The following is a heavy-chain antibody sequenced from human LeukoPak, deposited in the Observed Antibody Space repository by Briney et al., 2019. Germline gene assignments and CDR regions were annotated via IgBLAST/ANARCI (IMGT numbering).Heavy chain of an antibody. V-gene: IGHV3-23*01. D-gene: IGHD2-2*01. Sequence: PGGSLRLSCAASGFTFSSYAMSWVRQAPGKGLEWVSAISGSGGSTYYADSVKGRFTISRDNSKNTLYLQMNSLRAEDTAVYYCAKSYLGYCGSTSCYCFDYWGQGTLVTVSS. J-gene: IGHJ4*02. CDR1: GFTFSSYA. CDR3: AKSYLGYCGSTSCYCFDY. CDR2: ISGSGGST.